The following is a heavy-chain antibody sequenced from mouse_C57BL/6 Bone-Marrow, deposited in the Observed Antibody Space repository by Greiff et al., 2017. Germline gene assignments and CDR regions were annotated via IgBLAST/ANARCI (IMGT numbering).Heavy chain of an antibody. CDR3: ARSYSLFAY. Sequence: QVQLQQSGPELVKPGASVKISCKASGYAFSSSWMNWVKQRPGKGLEWIGRIYPGDGDTNYNGKFKGKATLTADKSSSTAYMQLSSLTSADSAVYFCARSYSLFAYWGQGTLVTVSA. V-gene: IGHV1-82*01. J-gene: IGHJ3*01. CDR2: IYPGDGDT. D-gene: IGHD2-12*01. CDR1: GYAFSSSW.